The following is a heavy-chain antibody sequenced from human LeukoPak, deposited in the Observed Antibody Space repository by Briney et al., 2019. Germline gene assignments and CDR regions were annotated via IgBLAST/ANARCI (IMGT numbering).Heavy chain of an antibody. V-gene: IGHV4-39*07. D-gene: IGHD3-9*01. CDR2: IYHSGST. CDR1: GGSITNTKYY. J-gene: IGHJ4*02. CDR3: ARLGGYDSLTVDY. Sequence: SETLSLTCTLSGGSITNTKYYWGWIRQPPGKGLEWVGSIYHSGSTYYNPSLKSRVTISVDTSKNQFSLKLSSVTAADTAVYYCARLGGYDSLTVDYWGQGTLVTVSS.